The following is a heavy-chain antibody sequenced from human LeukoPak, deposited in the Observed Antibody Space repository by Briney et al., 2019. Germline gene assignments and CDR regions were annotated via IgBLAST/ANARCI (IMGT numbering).Heavy chain of an antibody. CDR2: TYYRSKWYN. Sequence: SQTLSLTCAISGDSVSSNSAAWNWIRQSLSRGLEWLGRTYYRSKWYNDYTVFAVSVKSRITINPDTSKNQVSLQLNSVTPEDTAVYYCAREVAGTFAFDYWGQGTLVTVSS. V-gene: IGHV6-1*01. CDR3: AREVAGTFAFDY. CDR1: GDSVSSNSAA. J-gene: IGHJ4*02. D-gene: IGHD6-19*01.